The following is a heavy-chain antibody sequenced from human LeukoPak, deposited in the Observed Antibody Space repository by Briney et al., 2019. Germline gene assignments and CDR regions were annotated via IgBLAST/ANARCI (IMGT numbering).Heavy chain of an antibody. V-gene: IGHV3-23*01. CDR3: AKSSSWSYYFDY. D-gene: IGHD6-13*01. CDR2: ISGSGGST. CDR1: GGSISSGGYY. Sequence: LSLTCTVSGGSISSGGYYWSWIRQLPGKGLEWVSAISGSGGSTYYADSVKGRFTISRDNSKNTLYLQMNSLRAEDTAVYYCAKSSSWSYYFDYWGQGTLVTVSS. J-gene: IGHJ4*02.